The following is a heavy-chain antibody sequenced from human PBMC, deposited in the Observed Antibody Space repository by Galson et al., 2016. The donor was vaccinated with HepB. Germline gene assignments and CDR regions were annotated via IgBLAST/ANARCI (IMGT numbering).Heavy chain of an antibody. D-gene: IGHD5-24*01. V-gene: IGHV3-33*01. CDR2: IWFDGSNE. CDR3: ARQLVTDGYPFDI. Sequence: SLRLSCAASGISFSKSAMHWVRQAPGKGLEWVAVIWFDGSNENYGVSVKGRFTISRDNSKDKLYMQIKRLRPEGTATYFCARQLVTDGYPFDIWGQSTLVAVSP. J-gene: IGHJ4*02. CDR1: GISFSKSA.